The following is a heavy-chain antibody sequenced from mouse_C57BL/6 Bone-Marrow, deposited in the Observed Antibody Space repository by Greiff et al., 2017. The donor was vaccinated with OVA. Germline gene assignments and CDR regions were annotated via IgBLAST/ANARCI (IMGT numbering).Heavy chain of an antibody. CDR1: GYTFTDYE. CDR3: TRSEGGNWDGFAY. D-gene: IGHD4-1*02. V-gene: IGHV1-15*01. Sequence: VKLQESGAELVRPGASVTLSCKASGYTFTDYEMHWVKQTPVHGLEWIGAIDPETGGTAYNQKFKGKAILTADKSSSTAYMELRSLTSEDSAVYYCTRSEGGNWDGFAYWGQGTLVTVSA. CDR2: IDPETGGT. J-gene: IGHJ3*01.